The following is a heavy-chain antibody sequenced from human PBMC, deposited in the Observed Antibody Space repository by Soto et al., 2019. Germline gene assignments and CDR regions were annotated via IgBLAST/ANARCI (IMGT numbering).Heavy chain of an antibody. J-gene: IGHJ5*02. D-gene: IGHD3-10*01. CDR2: IRSKTDGGTI. CDR3: CQPGGLIP. Sequence: EVQLVESGGGLVKPGGSLRLSCVASGFTFSNAWMSWVRQAPGKGLEWVGRIRSKTDGGTIEYASPVKGRFILSRDDSKNTLYLQMNSLKTEDTAVYYCCQPGGLIPWGQGPLVTVSS. V-gene: IGHV3-15*01. CDR1: GFTFSNAW.